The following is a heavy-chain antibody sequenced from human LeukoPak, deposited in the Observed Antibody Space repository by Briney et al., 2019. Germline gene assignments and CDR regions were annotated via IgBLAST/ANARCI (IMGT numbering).Heavy chain of an antibody. CDR1: GFTFSSYA. CDR3: ARVLSRDNWFDP. D-gene: IGHD6-13*01. J-gene: IGHJ5*02. V-gene: IGHV3-21*01. Sequence: GGSLRLSCAASGFTFSSYAMHWVRQAPGKGLEWVSAISGSGGSTYYADSVKGRFTISRDNAKNSLYLQMNSLRAEDTAVYYCARVLSRDNWFDPWGQGTLVTVSS. CDR2: ISGSGGST.